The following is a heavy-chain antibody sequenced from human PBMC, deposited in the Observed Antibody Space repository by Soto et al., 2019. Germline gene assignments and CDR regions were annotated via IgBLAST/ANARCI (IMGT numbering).Heavy chain of an antibody. CDR2: IDPTDSYT. CDR1: GYSFTNYW. CDR3: ARQSGYCSSTRCYYPFDY. Sequence: GESLKISCEASGYSFTNYWISWVRQMPGKGLEWMGKIDPTDSYTNYSPSFQGHVTISADKSISTAYLQWSSLKASDTAVYYCARQSGYCSSTRCYYPFDYWGQGTLVTVSS. V-gene: IGHV5-10-1*01. J-gene: IGHJ4*02. D-gene: IGHD2-2*03.